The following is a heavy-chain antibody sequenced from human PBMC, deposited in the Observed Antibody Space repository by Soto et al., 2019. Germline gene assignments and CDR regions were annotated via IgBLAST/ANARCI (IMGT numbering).Heavy chain of an antibody. D-gene: IGHD2-15*01. CDR3: ARGGDIVVVVAASPDYYYYYGMDV. J-gene: IGHJ6*02. Sequence: QVQLVQSGAEVKKPGASVKVSCKASGYTFTGYYMHWVRQAPGQGLEWMGWINPNSGGTNYAQKFQGWVTMTRDTSISTAYMELSRLRADDTAVYYCARGGDIVVVVAASPDYYYYYGMDVWGQGTTVTVSS. CDR1: GYTFTGYY. CDR2: INPNSGGT. V-gene: IGHV1-2*04.